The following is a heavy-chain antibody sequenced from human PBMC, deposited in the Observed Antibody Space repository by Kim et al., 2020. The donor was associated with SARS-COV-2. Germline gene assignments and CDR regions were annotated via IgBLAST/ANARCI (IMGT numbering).Heavy chain of an antibody. CDR1: GYTFTDYN. D-gene: IGHD5-18*01. Sequence: ASVKVSCKASGYTFTDYNMHWVRQAPGQGLEWMGRINPNSVSTNYAQNFQGRVTMTRDTSISTAYMELSRLRSDDTAVYYCAREADTYSHDYWGQGTLVTVSS. CDR2: INPNSVST. J-gene: IGHJ4*02. V-gene: IGHV1-2*06. CDR3: AREADTYSHDY.